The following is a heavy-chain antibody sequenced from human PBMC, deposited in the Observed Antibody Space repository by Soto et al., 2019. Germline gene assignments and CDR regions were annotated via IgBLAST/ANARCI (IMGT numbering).Heavy chain of an antibody. J-gene: IGHJ4*02. CDR3: ERELNWKGVDY. V-gene: IGHV1-8*01. CDR1: GYTFTSYD. Sequence: QVQLVQSGAEVKKRGASVKVSCKASGYTFTSYDINWVRQATGQGLEWMGWMNPNSGNTGYAQKFQGRVTMTRNTSISTAYRELSSLRSEDAAVYYCERELNWKGVDYWGQGTLVTVSS. CDR2: MNPNSGNT. D-gene: IGHD1-20*01.